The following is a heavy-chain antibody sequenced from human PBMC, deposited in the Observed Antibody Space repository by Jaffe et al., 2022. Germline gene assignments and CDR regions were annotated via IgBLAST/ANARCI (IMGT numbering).Heavy chain of an antibody. CDR3: ARDLRWAKYYYGSGSYYKGWFDP. CDR2: INPSGGST. J-gene: IGHJ5*02. Sequence: QVQLVQSGAEVKKPGASVKVSCKASGYTFTSYYMHWVRQAPGQGLEWMGIINPSGGSTSYAQKFQGRVTMTRDTSTSTVYMELSSLRSEDTAVYYCARDLRWAKYYYGSGSYYKGWFDPWGQGTLVTVSS. CDR1: GYTFTSYY. D-gene: IGHD3-10*01. V-gene: IGHV1-46*03.